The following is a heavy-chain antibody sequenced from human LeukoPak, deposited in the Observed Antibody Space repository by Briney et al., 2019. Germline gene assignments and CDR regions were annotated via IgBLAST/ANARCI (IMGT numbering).Heavy chain of an antibody. CDR3: ARPGYCGGDCYGGDAFDI. CDR2: INHSGST. CDR1: GGSFSGYY. D-gene: IGHD2-21*02. V-gene: IGHV4-34*01. Sequence: SETLSHTCAVYGGSFSGYYWSWIRQPPGKGLEWIGEINHSGSTNYNPSLKSRVTISVDTSKNQFSLKLSSVTAADTAVYYCARPGYCGGDCYGGDAFDIWGQGTMVTVSS. J-gene: IGHJ3*02.